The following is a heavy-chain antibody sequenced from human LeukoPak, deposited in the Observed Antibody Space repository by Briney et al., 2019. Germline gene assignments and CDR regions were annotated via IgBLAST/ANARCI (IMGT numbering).Heavy chain of an antibody. CDR2: VTSKAVGETT. CDR1: GFTFSNAW. Sequence: PGGSLRLSCAASGFTFSNAWMNWVRQAPGKGLEWVGRVTSKAVGETTDYAAPVKGRFTISRDDSKNTVYLQMNSLKIEDTAVYYCTPGSHYLLWGQGTMVTVSS. V-gene: IGHV3-15*01. J-gene: IGHJ3*01. D-gene: IGHD3-10*01. CDR3: TPGSHYLL.